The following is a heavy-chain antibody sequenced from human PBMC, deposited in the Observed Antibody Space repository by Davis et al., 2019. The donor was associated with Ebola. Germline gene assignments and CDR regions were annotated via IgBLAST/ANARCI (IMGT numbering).Heavy chain of an antibody. CDR2: INHSGST. D-gene: IGHD2-2*01. Sequence: MPGGSLRLSCAASGFTVSSSYMSWVRQAPGKGLEWIGEINHSGSTNYNPSLKSRVTISVDTSKNQFSLKLTSVTAADTAVYYCATSQDCSSTSCDNWFDPWGQGTLVTVSS. V-gene: IGHV4-34*08. J-gene: IGHJ5*02. CDR1: GFTVSSSY. CDR3: ATSQDCSSTSCDNWFDP.